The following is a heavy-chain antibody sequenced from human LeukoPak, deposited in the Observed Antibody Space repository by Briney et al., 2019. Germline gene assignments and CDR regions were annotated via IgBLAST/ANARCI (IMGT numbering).Heavy chain of an antibody. CDR1: GYTFRDYY. CDR3: AKGGFHQGFDF. Sequence: GASVTVSCKASGYTFRDYYMHWVRQAPGQGLEWMGWIDPKSGGPNYAQKFQGRVTLTSDTSISTSYMELSRLTSDDTAGYYCAKGGFHQGFDFWGQGTVGTVS. CDR2: IDPKSGGP. J-gene: IGHJ3*01. V-gene: IGHV1-2*02.